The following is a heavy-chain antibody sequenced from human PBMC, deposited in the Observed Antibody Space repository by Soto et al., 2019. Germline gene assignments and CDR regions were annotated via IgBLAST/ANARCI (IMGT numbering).Heavy chain of an antibody. J-gene: IGHJ4*02. V-gene: IGHV3-15*07. D-gene: IGHD6-13*01. CDR1: GFXXXXXW. CDR3: TTRPKVIAAAPTGER. Sequence: EVQLVESGGGLXXPGGSXXLSCAASGFXXXXXWMNXXXQAPGKGLEWVGRIKSKTDGGTTDYAAPVKGRFTISRDDSKNTLYLQMNSLKTEYTAVYYCTTRPKVIAAAPTGERWGQGTLVTVSS. CDR2: IKSKTDGGTT.